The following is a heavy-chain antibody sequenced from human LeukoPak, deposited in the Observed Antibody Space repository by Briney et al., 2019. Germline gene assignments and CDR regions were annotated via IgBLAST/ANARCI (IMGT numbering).Heavy chain of an antibody. CDR1: GGSISSYY. J-gene: IGHJ6*02. CDR3: ARDIWVGAGFYYYGMDV. Sequence: PSETLSLTCTVSGGSISSYYWSWIRQPPGKGLEWIGDIYYSGSTKYNPSLKSRVTISVDTSKNQFSLKLSSVTAADTAVYYCARDIWVGAGFYYYGMDVWGQGSTVTVS. D-gene: IGHD1-26*01. CDR2: IYYSGST. V-gene: IGHV4-59*01.